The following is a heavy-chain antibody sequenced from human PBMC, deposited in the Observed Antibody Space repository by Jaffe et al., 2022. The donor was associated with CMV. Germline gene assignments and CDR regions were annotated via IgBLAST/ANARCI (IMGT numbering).Heavy chain of an antibody. V-gene: IGHV1-2*02. CDR1: GYTFTGYY. Sequence: QVQLVQSGAEVKKPGASVKVSCKASGYTFTGYYMHWVRQAPGQGLEWMGWINPNSGGTNYAQKFQGRVTMTRDTSISTAYMELSRLRSDDTAVYYCAREGRLVLRFLEWVPTDRDGMDVWGQGTTVTVSS. CDR2: INPNSGGT. CDR3: AREGRLVLRFLEWVPTDRDGMDV. D-gene: IGHD3-3*01. J-gene: IGHJ6*02.